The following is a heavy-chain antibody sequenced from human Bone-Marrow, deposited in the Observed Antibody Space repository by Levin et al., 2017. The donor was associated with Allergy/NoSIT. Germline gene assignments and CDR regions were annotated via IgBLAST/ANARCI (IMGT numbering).Heavy chain of an antibody. CDR1: GFTFNNYA. CDR3: ARLTSRRMAFDS. D-gene: IGHD5-24*01. J-gene: IGHJ4*02. Sequence: QTGGSLRLSCAASGFTFNNYAMHWIRQAPGKGLEWVAVISYDGTTKYSADSVKGRLTISRDNSKNTLHLQMGSLTTEDTAVYYCARLTSRRMAFDSWGQGTLVTVSS. CDR2: ISYDGTTK. V-gene: IGHV3-30-3*01.